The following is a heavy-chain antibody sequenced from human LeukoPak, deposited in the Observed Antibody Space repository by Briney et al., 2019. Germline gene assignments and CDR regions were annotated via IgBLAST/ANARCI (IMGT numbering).Heavy chain of an antibody. CDR3: ARVYGYNFYYFDY. CDR2: IYYSGST. D-gene: IGHD5-24*01. Sequence: SETLSLTCTVSGGSISSSSYYWGWIRQPPGKGLEWIGSIYYSGSTYYNPSLKSRVTISVDTSKNQFSLKLSSVTAAGTAVYYCARVYGYNFYYFDYWGQGILVTVSS. J-gene: IGHJ4*02. CDR1: GGSISSSSYY. V-gene: IGHV4-39*01.